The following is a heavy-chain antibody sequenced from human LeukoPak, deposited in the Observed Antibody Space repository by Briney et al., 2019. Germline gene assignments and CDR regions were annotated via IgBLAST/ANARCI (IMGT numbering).Heavy chain of an antibody. Sequence: GGSLRLSCSASGFTFSSFATHWVRQAPGKGLEYVSAISSNGGTTYYADSVKGRFTISRDNSKNAMALQMSSLRAEDTAVYYCVKVVISGWYLSFDYWGQGTLVTVSS. V-gene: IGHV3-64D*06. CDR3: VKVVISGWYLSFDY. J-gene: IGHJ4*02. D-gene: IGHD6-19*01. CDR1: GFTFSSFA. CDR2: ISSNGGTT.